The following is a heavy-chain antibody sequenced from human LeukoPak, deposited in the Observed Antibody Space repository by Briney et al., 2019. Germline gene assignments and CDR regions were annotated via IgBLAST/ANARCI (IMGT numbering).Heavy chain of an antibody. Sequence: PSETLSLTCTVSGDSISSYYWSWIRQPPGKGLEWMGDINYSGNTNYNPSLKSRVTISVDTSKNQFSLRLTSVTAADTAVYYCAREGRQDYVYFDCWGQGTLVTVSS. J-gene: IGHJ4*02. D-gene: IGHD4-17*01. CDR2: INYSGNT. V-gene: IGHV4-59*01. CDR1: GDSISSYY. CDR3: AREGRQDYVYFDC.